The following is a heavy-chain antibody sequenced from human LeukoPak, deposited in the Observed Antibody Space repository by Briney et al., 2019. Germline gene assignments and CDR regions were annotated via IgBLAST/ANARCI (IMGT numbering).Heavy chain of an antibody. J-gene: IGHJ4*02. Sequence: GGSLRLSCAASGFTFSNAWMSWVRQAPGKGLEWVGRIKSKTDGGTTGYAAPVKGRFTISRDDSKNTLYLQMNSLKTEDTAVYYCTACGGDCLVDYWGQGTLVTVSS. CDR3: TACGGDCLVDY. V-gene: IGHV3-15*01. D-gene: IGHD2-21*02. CDR2: IKSKTDGGTT. CDR1: GFTFSNAW.